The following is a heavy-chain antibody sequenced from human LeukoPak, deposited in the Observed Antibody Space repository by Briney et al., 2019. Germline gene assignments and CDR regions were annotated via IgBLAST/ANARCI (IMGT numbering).Heavy chain of an antibody. D-gene: IGHD5-18*01. CDR2: IYSGGST. J-gene: IGHJ4*02. Sequence: GGSLRLSCAASGFTFSSYWMHWVRQAPGKGLEWVSVIYSGGSTYYADSVKGRFTISRDNSKNTLYLQMNSLRAEDTAVYYCARVGYSYGYSIDYWGQGTLVTVSS. CDR1: GFTFSSYW. CDR3: ARVGYSYGYSIDY. V-gene: IGHV3-66*01.